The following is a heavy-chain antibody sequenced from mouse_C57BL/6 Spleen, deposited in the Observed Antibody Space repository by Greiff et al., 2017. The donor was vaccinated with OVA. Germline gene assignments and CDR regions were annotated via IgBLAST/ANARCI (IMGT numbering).Heavy chain of an antibody. CDR3: ARTYYGYDDAMDY. J-gene: IGHJ4*01. V-gene: IGHV5-17*01. Sequence: EVQRVESGGGLVKPGGSLKLSCAASGFTFSDYGMHWVRQAPEKGLEWVAYISSGSSTIYYADTVKGRFTISRDNAKNTLFLQMTSLRSEDTAMYYCARTYYGYDDAMDYWGQGTSVTVSS. CDR1: GFTFSDYG. D-gene: IGHD2-9*01. CDR2: ISSGSSTI.